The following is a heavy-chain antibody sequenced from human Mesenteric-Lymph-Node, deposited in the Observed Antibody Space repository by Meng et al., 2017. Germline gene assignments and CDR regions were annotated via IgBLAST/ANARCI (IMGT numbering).Heavy chain of an antibody. V-gene: IGHV6-1*01. CDR3: ARDGPGGRRFDY. J-gene: IGHJ4*02. D-gene: IGHD3-10*01. Sequence: QVQAHHPGPVLLKPPQTLSSTVACSGDSVYNNRVAWNWIRQSPSRGLEWLGRTYYSSKWYTDYAVSVKSRISINPDTSKNQFSLQLNSVTPEDTAVYYCARDGPGGRRFDYWGQGTLVTVSS. CDR2: TYYSSKWYT. CDR1: GDSVYNNRVA.